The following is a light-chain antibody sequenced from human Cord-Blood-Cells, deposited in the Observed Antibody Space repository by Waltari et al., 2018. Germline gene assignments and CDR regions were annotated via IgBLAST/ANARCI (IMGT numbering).Light chain of an antibody. J-gene: IGLJ3*02. CDR2: DVS. Sequence: QPALTQPASVSGSPGQSITISCTGTSSDVGGYNYVSWYQQHPGKAPKLMIYDVSKRPEGVSNRFSGSKSGNTASLTISGLRAEDEADYYCSSYTSSSTWVFGGGTKLPVL. CDR3: SSYTSSSTWV. CDR1: SSDVGGYNY. V-gene: IGLV2-14*01.